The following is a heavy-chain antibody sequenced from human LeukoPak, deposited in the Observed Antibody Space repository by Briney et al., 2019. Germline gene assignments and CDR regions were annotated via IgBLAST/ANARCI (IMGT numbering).Heavy chain of an antibody. CDR2: IIPLLDTT. CDR3: ARGLTTPPCYYCYFDV. J-gene: IGHJ6*03. Sequence: SVKVSCKTSGGSFGNYAVSWVRQAPGQGLEWMGGIIPLLDTTHYAQQFQGRVTIIAEESTSTAYMELSSLRSEDTAVYYCARGLTTPPCYYCYFDVWGKGDAVAVSS. V-gene: IGHV1-69*01. CDR1: GGSFGNYA. D-gene: IGHD3-22*01.